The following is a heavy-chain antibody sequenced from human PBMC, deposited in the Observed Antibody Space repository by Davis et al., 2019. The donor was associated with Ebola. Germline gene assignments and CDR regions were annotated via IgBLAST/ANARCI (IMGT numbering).Heavy chain of an antibody. CDR2: INHSGST. D-gene: IGHD2-21*01. CDR3: ATERCVGGDC. CDR1: GGSFSGID. J-gene: IGHJ4*02. Sequence: GSLRLSCAVYGGSFSGIDWSWIRQPPGKGLEWIGQINHSGSTNYTPSLKSRVTLSIDTSKRQVSLKLSTVTVADTAVYYCATERCVGGDCWGQGTLVTVSS. V-gene: IGHV4-34*01.